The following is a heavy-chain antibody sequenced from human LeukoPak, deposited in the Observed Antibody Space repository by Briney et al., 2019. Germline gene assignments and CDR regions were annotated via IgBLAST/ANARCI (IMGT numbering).Heavy chain of an antibody. D-gene: IGHD3-22*01. V-gene: IGHV3-74*01. CDR1: GFTFSIHW. Sequence: GGSLRVSCAASGFTFSIHWMHWVRQVLGKGLVWVSRINSDGSITTYADSVRGRCTISRDNAKNTLYLQMNSLRVEDTAVYYCARDNPEDSSGYIAFDIWGQGTMVTVSS. CDR2: INSDGSIT. J-gene: IGHJ3*02. CDR3: ARDNPEDSSGYIAFDI.